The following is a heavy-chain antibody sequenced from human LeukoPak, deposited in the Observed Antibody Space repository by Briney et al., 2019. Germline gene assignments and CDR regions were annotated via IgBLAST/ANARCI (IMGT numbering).Heavy chain of an antibody. V-gene: IGHV4-31*03. CDR3: ARQEVVPAAKFDAFDI. CDR1: GGSISSGNYY. J-gene: IGHJ3*02. CDR2: IHYSGKT. D-gene: IGHD2-2*01. Sequence: PSETLSLTCTVSGGSISSGNYYWSWIRQNPGKGLECIGYIHYSGKTYYSPSLKSRVTISVDTSKNQFSLKLSSVTVADTAVYYCARQEVVPAAKFDAFDIWGQGTIVTVSS.